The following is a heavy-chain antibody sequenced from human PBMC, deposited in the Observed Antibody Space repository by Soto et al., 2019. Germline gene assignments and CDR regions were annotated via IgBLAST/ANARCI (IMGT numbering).Heavy chain of an antibody. Sequence: DVQLLESGGHLVQPGGSLRLSCAASGFTFSSYAMSWVRQAPGKGLEWVSSVSAGGDMNYYSDSVKGRFTISRDNSNNALFLQMNSLRIEDTALYYCARGDRGGSGSPASYYYSGLDVWGQGATVTVS. J-gene: IGHJ6*02. D-gene: IGHD3-10*01. CDR3: ARGDRGGSGSPASYYYSGLDV. CDR2: VSAGGDMN. CDR1: GFTFSSYA. V-gene: IGHV3-23*01.